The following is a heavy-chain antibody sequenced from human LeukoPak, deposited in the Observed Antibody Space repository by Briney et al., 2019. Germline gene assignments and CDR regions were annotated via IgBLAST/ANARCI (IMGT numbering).Heavy chain of an antibody. V-gene: IGHV3-23*01. CDR2: ISGSCGSK. J-gene: IGHJ3*01. CDR1: GFTFRNSA. CDR3: AKDSGAASDFDAFAV. D-gene: IGHD6-13*01. Sequence: GGSLRLSCAASGFTFRNSAMNWVRQSPGKGLEWVSGISGSCGSKYYEDSVKGRFTISRDNSKNTLFLQMNSLRPEDSAVNYCAKDSGAASDFDAFAVWGQGTMVAVSS.